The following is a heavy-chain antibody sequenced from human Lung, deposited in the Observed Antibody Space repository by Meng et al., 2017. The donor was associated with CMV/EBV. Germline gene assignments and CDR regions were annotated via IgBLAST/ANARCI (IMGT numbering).Heavy chain of an antibody. D-gene: IGHD1-26*01. CDR3: AKEVGGSDQGYNWFDP. J-gene: IGHJ5*02. CDR2: IRYDATKK. CDR1: GSSFGSYS. V-gene: IGHV3-30*02. Sequence: GGSXRPXCAASGSSFGSYSLNWVRQAQGKGIEWVAFIRYDATKKYYADSVQGRFSISRHNSKNTVYMQMHSLRAEDTAVYYCAKEVGGSDQGYNWFDPWGQGXLVTVSS.